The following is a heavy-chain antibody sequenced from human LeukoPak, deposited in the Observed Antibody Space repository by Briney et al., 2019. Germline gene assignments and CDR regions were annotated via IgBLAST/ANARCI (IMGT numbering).Heavy chain of an antibody. V-gene: IGHV1-2*02. Sequence: ASVKVSCKASGYTFTGYNMHWVRQAPGQGLEWMGWINPNSGGTNYAQKFQGRVTMTRDTSISTAYMELSSLRAEDTAVYYCATLSGRPGVYAFHFWGQGTMVTVSS. D-gene: IGHD1-26*01. J-gene: IGHJ3*01. CDR1: GYTFTGYN. CDR3: ATLSGRPGVYAFHF. CDR2: INPNSGGT.